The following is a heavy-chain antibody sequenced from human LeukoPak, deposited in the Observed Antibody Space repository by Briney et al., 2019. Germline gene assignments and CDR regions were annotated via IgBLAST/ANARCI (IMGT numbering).Heavy chain of an antibody. V-gene: IGHV4-31*03. CDR3: ARVRYGLGSYRTNYFDY. CDR1: GGSISSGGYY. J-gene: IGHJ4*02. Sequence: SQTLSLTCTVSGGSISSGGYYWSWIRQHPGKGLEWIGYIYYSGSTYYNPSLKSRVTISVDTSKNQFSLKLSSVTAADTAVYYCARVRYGLGSYRTNYFDYWGQGTLVTVSS. D-gene: IGHD3-10*01. CDR2: IYYSGST.